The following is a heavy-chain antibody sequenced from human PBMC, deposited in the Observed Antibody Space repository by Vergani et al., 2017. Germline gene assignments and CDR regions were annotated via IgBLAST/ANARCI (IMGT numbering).Heavy chain of an antibody. V-gene: IGHV4-34*01. D-gene: IGHD2-2*03. J-gene: IGHJ5*02. CDR3: ARLSGYCSSTSCYGWFDP. Sequence: QVQLVQWGAGLLKPSETLSLTCAVYGGSFSGHSWNWIRQPPGKGLEWIGEINHSGSTNYNPSLKSRVIISVDTSKNQFSLNLSSVTAADTAVYYCARLSGYCSSTSCYGWFDPWGQGTLVTVSS. CDR2: INHSGST. CDR1: GGSFSGHS.